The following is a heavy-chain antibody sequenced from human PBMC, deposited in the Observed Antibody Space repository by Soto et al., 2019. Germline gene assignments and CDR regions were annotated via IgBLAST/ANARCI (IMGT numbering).Heavy chain of an antibody. CDR2: ISYDGSNQ. J-gene: IGHJ4*02. Sequence: GGSLRLSCAASGFTFSSYVMHRVRQAPGTGLEWVAVISYDGSNQYYADSVKGRFTISRDNSTNTLYLQMNSLSAEDTAVYYCARDVQAGNFLWSLPHDYWGQGTRVTVSS. D-gene: IGHD3-10*01. V-gene: IGHV3-30-3*01. CDR1: GFTFSSYV. CDR3: ARDVQAGNFLWSLPHDY.